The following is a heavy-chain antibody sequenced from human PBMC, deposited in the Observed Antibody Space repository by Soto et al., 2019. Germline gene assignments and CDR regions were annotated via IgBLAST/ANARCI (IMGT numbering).Heavy chain of an antibody. CDR1: GFSFTDYV. D-gene: IGHD2-2*01. V-gene: IGHV3-23*01. CDR2: ISGSGDNT. CDR3: TKGPVPAEVGGSDD. Sequence: EVQLLESGGGLVQPGGSLRLSCAASGFSFTDYVMNWVRQAPGKGLEWVSSISGSGDNTFYVDSVKGRFTISRDNFKNTVYLQMNRLRAEDTAVYYCTKGPVPAEVGGSDDWGQGTLVTVSS. J-gene: IGHJ4*02.